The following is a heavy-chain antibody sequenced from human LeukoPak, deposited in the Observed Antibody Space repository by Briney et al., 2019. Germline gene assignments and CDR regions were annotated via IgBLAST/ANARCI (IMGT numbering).Heavy chain of an antibody. CDR2: MYHSGST. D-gene: IGHD2/OR15-2a*01. Sequence: SETLSLTCAVYGGSFSGYYWGWNRQPPGKGLEWIGEMYHSGSTNYNPSLKSRVTISVDTSKNQFSLKLSSVTAADTAVYYCARLQYYGTKAGRRFDYWGQGTLVTVSS. J-gene: IGHJ4*02. CDR1: GGSFSGYY. V-gene: IGHV4-34*01. CDR3: ARLQYYGTKAGRRFDY.